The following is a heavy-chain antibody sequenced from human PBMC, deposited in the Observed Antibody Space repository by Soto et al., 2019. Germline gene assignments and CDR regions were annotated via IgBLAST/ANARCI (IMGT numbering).Heavy chain of an antibody. J-gene: IGHJ4*02. Sequence: QVQLVQSGPEVKKPGASVRVSCKPSGYPFSNYGISWMRHAPGQGLEWMGWVNIDKGNTKYAQKFQDRVTMTTDTSTSTVYLELRSLRSDDTALYYCARERGGYRYGDYWGQGTLVTVSS. D-gene: IGHD5-18*01. CDR2: VNIDKGNT. V-gene: IGHV1-18*01. CDR1: GYPFSNYG. CDR3: ARERGGYRYGDY.